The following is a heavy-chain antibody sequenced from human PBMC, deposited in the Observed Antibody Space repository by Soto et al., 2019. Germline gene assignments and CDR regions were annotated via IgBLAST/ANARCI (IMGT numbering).Heavy chain of an antibody. Sequence: QLQLQESGPGLVKPSETLSLTCTVSGGSISSTSYYWGWVRQPPGKGLEWLGTIHYSGTTYYNPSLKSRVIISVDTSKNHFSLRLTSVTAADTGVYFCARAQHVYDAFDLWGLGTMVTVSS. CDR1: GGSISSTSYY. CDR3: ARAQHVYDAFDL. CDR2: IHYSGTT. V-gene: IGHV4-39*02. D-gene: IGHD2-8*01. J-gene: IGHJ3*01.